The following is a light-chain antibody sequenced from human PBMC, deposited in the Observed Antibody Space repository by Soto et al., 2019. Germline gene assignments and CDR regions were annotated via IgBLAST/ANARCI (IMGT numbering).Light chain of an antibody. CDR3: QQYDSSPRT. V-gene: IGKV3-20*01. CDR1: QSVSSSY. J-gene: IGKJ1*01. CDR2: GAF. Sequence: EIVLTQSPDTLSLYPGERATLSCRASQSVSSSYLAWYQQKPGQPPRLLIYGAFSRATGIPDRFSGSGSGTDFTLTISRLEPEDFAVYYCQQYDSSPRTFGQGTKVEIK.